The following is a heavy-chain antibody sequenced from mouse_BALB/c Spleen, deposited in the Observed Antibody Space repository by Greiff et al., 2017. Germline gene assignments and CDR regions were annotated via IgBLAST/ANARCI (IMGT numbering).Heavy chain of an antibody. D-gene: IGHD2-1*01. CDR3: NAYGNYRFDY. V-gene: IGHV14-4*02. Sequence: VQLKQSGAELVRSGASVKLSCTASGFNIKDYYMHWVKQRPEQGLEWIGWIDPENGDTEYAPKFQGKATMTADTSSNTAYLQLSSLTSEDTAVYYCNAYGNYRFDYWGQGTTLTVSS. J-gene: IGHJ2*01. CDR1: GFNIKDYY. CDR2: IDPENGDT.